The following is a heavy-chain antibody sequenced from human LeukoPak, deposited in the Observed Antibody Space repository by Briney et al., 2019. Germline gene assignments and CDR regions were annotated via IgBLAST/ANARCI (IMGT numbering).Heavy chain of an antibody. CDR2: INPNSGGT. Sequence: ASVKVSCKASGYTFTGYYMHWVRQAPGQGLEWMGRINPNSGGTNYAQKFQGRVTMTRDTSISTAYMELSRLRSDDTAVYYCARDSDGLLWFGEPPPVAFDIWGQGTMVTVSS. CDR3: ARDSDGLLWFGEPPPVAFDI. J-gene: IGHJ3*02. D-gene: IGHD3-10*01. CDR1: GYTFTGYY. V-gene: IGHV1-2*06.